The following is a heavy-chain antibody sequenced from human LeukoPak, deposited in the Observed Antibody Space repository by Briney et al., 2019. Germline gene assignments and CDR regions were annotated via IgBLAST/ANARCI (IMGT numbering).Heavy chain of an antibody. CDR2: IYSGGST. J-gene: IGHJ4*02. CDR3: AKDWTYSSGWTAPDDY. D-gene: IGHD6-19*01. Sequence: GGSLRLSCAASGFTVSSNYMSWVRQAPGKGLEWVSVIYSGGSTYYADSVKGRFTISRDNSKNTLYLQMNSLRAEDTAVYYCAKDWTYSSGWTAPDDYWGQGTLVTVSS. CDR1: GFTVSSNY. V-gene: IGHV3-53*01.